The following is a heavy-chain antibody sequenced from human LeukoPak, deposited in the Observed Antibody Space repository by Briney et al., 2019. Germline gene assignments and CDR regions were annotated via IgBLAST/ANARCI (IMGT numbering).Heavy chain of an antibody. J-gene: IGHJ4*02. CDR2: IWYDGSDQ. Sequence: GGSLRLSCAASGFTFSSYGMHWVRQAPGKGLEWVSVIWYDGSDQYYADSVKGRFTISRDNSKNTLYLQMNSLRAEDTAVYYCTRAAYCSGGSCYGGDHWGQGTLVTVSS. CDR3: TRAAYCSGGSCYGGDH. V-gene: IGHV3-33*01. CDR1: GFTFSSYG. D-gene: IGHD2-15*01.